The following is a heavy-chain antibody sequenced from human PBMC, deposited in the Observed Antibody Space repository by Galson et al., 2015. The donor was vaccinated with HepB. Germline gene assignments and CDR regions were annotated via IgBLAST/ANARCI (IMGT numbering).Heavy chain of an antibody. V-gene: IGHV4-34*01. CDR2: INHSGST. Sequence: ETLSLTCAVYGGSFSGYYWSWIRQPPGKGLEWIGEINHSGSTNYNPSLKSRVTISVDTSKNQFSLKLSSVTAADTAVYYCARVMTTWGDAFDIWGQGTMVTVSS. CDR3: ARVMTTWGDAFDI. CDR1: GGSFSGYY. D-gene: IGHD4-11*01. J-gene: IGHJ3*02.